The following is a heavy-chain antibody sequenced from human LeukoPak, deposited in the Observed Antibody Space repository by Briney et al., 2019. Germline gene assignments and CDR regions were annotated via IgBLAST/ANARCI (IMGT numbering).Heavy chain of an antibody. D-gene: IGHD2-2*01. Sequence: PSETLSLTCAVYGGSFSGYYWSWIRQPPGRGLEWIGEINHSGSTNYNPSLKSRVTISVDTSKNQFSLKLSSVTAADTAVYYCARGYCSSTSGYYSFDYWGQGTLVTVSS. CDR3: ARGYCSSTSGYYSFDY. CDR2: INHSGST. CDR1: GGSFSGYY. V-gene: IGHV4-34*01. J-gene: IGHJ4*02.